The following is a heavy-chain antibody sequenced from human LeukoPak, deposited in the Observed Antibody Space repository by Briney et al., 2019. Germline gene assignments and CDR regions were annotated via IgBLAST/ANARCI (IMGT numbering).Heavy chain of an antibody. CDR3: ARGPYLGYCSGGSCYRQYYYYGMDV. V-gene: IGHV4-4*07. Sequence: SETLSLTCTVSGGSISSYYWSWIRQPAGKGLEWIGRIYTSGSTNHNPSLKSRVTMSVDTSKNQFSLKLSSVTAADTAVYYCARGPYLGYCSGGSCYRQYYYYGMDVWGQGTTVTVSS. CDR2: IYTSGST. J-gene: IGHJ6*02. D-gene: IGHD2-15*01. CDR1: GGSISSYY.